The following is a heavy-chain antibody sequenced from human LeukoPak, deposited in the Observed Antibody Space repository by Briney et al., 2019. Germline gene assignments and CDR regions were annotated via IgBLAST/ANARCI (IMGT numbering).Heavy chain of an antibody. D-gene: IGHD2-21*02. Sequence: SETLSLTCTVSGGSISGHYWSWIRQPPRKGLERIGSIYSRGSATYTSSLNIRVTMLVDTSTPQFSLKLSSVTAADTAVYYCARGDSNRSDPWGQGTLVIVSS. CDR2: IYSRGSA. V-gene: IGHV4-59*11. CDR3: ARGDSNRSDP. CDR1: GGSISGHY. J-gene: IGHJ5*02.